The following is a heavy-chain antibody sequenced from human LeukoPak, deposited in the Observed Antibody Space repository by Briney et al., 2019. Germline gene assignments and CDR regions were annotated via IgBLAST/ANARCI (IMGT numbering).Heavy chain of an antibody. V-gene: IGHV4-30-2*01. Sequence: KSSETLSLTCAVSGGSISSGGYSWSWIRRPPGKGLEWIGYIYHSGSTYYNPSLKSRVTISVDRSKNQFSLKLSSVTAADTAVYYCARGRYDSSGYYVDGYGMDVWGQGTTVTVSS. D-gene: IGHD3-22*01. CDR1: GGSISSGGYS. CDR2: IYHSGST. J-gene: IGHJ6*02. CDR3: ARGRYDSSGYYVDGYGMDV.